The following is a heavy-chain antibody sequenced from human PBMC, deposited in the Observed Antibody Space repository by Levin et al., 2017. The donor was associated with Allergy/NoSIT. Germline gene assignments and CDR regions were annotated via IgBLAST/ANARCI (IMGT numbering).Heavy chain of an antibody. D-gene: IGHD6-13*01. CDR3: ARDVAAAGTEYNWFDP. CDR1: GGSISSYY. Sequence: GSLRLSCTVSGGSISSYYWSWIRQPPGKGLEWIGYIYYSGSTNYNPSLKSRVTISVDTSKNQFSLKLSSVTAADTAVYYCARDVAAAGTEYNWFDPWGQGTLVTVSS. J-gene: IGHJ5*02. V-gene: IGHV4-59*01. CDR2: IYYSGST.